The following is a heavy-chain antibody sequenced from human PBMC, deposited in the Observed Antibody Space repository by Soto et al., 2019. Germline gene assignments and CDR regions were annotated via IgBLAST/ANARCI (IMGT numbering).Heavy chain of an antibody. D-gene: IGHD6-13*01. Sequence: QVQLVQSGAEVKKPGASVKVSCKASGYTFTSYDINWVRQATGQGLEWMGWMNPNSGNTGYAQKFQGRVTTTRHTSTSTAHKELSSLPSDDTAVYYCARRGYSSSWYYYYYYGMDVWGQGTTGTVSS. J-gene: IGHJ6*02. CDR1: GYTFTSYD. CDR3: ARRGYSSSWYYYYYYGMDV. CDR2: MNPNSGNT. V-gene: IGHV1-8*01.